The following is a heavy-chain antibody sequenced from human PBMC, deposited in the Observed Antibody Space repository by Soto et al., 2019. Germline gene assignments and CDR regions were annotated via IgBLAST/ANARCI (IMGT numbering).Heavy chain of an antibody. CDR3: ARNMDYYYGRGSGNGHGV. V-gene: IGHV1-2*02. CDR2: INPKFGDT. CDR1: GYTFTAYH. J-gene: IGHJ6*02. Sequence: QVRLVQSGAEVKEPGDSVRVSCEASGYTFTAYHIHWVRQAPGQGLEWMGWINPKFGDTGYAQDFQGRVSMTSDMSISTVYMEWSRLTSDDTAIYYCARNMDYYYGRGSGNGHGVWGQGTTVNVFS. D-gene: IGHD3-10*02.